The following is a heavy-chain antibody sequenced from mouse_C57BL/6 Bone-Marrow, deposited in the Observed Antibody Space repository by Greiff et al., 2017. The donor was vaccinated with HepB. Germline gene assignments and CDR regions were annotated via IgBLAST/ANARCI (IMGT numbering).Heavy chain of an antibody. CDR3: ARSGCYGSSPGFAY. D-gene: IGHD1-1*01. V-gene: IGHV1-85*01. J-gene: IGHJ3*01. CDR2: IYPRDGST. Sequence: VQLQQSGPELVKPGASVKLSCKASGYTFTSYDINWVKQRPGQGLEWIGWIYPRDGSTKYNEKFKGKATLTVDTSSSTAYMELHSLTSEDSAVYFCARSGCYGSSPGFAYWGQGTLVTVSA. CDR1: GYTFTSYD.